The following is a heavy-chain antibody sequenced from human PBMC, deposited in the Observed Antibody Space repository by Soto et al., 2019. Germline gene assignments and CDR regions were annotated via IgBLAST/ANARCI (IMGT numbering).Heavy chain of an antibody. V-gene: IGHV3-23*01. D-gene: IGHD6-13*01. Sequence: EVQLLESGGGLVQPGGSLRLSCAASGFTFSNYAMTWVRQAPGKGLESVATINTSGCNTHYAGSVKGRFSVSRDNSETTLSLQMNSLRPEDTAVYYCTKDWQHDSWGQGTLVTVSS. CDR3: TKDWQHDS. J-gene: IGHJ5*01. CDR1: GFTFSNYA. CDR2: INTSGCNT.